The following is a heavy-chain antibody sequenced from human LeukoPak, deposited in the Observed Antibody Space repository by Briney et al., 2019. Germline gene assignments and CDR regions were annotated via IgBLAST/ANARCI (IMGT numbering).Heavy chain of an antibody. D-gene: IGHD6-19*01. Sequence: GGSLRLSCAASGFTFSSYGMHWVRQAPGKGLEWVAVISYDGSNKYYADSVKDRFTISRDNSKNTLYLQMNSLRAEDTAVYYCAKDRQWLFDYWGQGTLVTVSS. CDR2: ISYDGSNK. J-gene: IGHJ4*02. CDR1: GFTFSSYG. V-gene: IGHV3-30*18. CDR3: AKDRQWLFDY.